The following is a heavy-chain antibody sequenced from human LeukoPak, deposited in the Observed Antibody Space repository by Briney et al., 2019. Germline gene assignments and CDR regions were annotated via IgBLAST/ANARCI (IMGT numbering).Heavy chain of an antibody. J-gene: IGHJ5*02. Sequence: PSETLSLTRSVSRGSITSSLSYWGWIRQPPGKGLEWIGSIYYSGSTYYSPSLKSRVTISVDTSKNQFSLKLSSVTAADTAVYYCTRSISTYGPTHNWFGPWGQGILVTVSS. V-gene: IGHV4-39*01. CDR2: IYYSGST. D-gene: IGHD6-6*01. CDR3: TRSISTYGPTHNWFGP. CDR1: RGSITSSLSY.